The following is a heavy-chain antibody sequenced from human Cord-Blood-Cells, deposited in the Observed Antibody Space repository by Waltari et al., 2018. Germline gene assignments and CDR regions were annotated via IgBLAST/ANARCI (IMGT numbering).Heavy chain of an antibody. CDR2: IYYSGST. CDR1: GGSIRSYY. CDR3: ASPSGSGSYYNAFDI. V-gene: IGHV4-59*01. Sequence: QVQLQESGPGLVKPSETLSLTCTVSGGSIRSYYWSWLRQPPGKGREWIGYIYYSGSTNYNPSLKSRVTISVDTSKNQFSLKLSSVTAADTAVYYCASPSGSGSYYNAFDIWGQGTMVTVSS. J-gene: IGHJ3*02. D-gene: IGHD3-10*01.